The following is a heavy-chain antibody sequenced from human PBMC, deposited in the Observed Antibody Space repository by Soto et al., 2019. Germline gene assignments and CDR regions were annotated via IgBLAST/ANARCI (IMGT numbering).Heavy chain of an antibody. D-gene: IGHD1-26*01. V-gene: IGHV4-31*03. CDR1: GGSISSGGYY. Sequence: QVQLQESGPGLVKPSQTLSPTCTVSGGSISSGGYYWSWIRQHAGKGLARIGYIYYSGSSYYNPSLKGRVTMSVDTSTNHLSLKLSSVTAAHTAVYYWARVRGGGPFDDWGQGTLVTVSS. CDR3: ARVRGGGPFDD. CDR2: IYYSGSS. J-gene: IGHJ4*02.